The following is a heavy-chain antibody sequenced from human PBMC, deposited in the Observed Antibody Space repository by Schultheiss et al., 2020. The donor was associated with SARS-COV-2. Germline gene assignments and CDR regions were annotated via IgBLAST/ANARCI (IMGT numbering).Heavy chain of an antibody. CDR3: ARGLQSGGWSLFDY. D-gene: IGHD6-19*01. V-gene: IGHV3-21*01. CDR2: ISSSSSYI. Sequence: GGSLRLFCAASGFTFSSYSMNWVRQAPGKGLEWVSSISSSSSYIYYADSVKGRFTISRDNAKNSLYLQMNSLRAEDTAVYYCARGLQSGGWSLFDYWGQGTLVTVSS. J-gene: IGHJ4*02. CDR1: GFTFSSYS.